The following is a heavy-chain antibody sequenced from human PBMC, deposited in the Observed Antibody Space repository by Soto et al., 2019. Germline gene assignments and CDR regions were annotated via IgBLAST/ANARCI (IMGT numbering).Heavy chain of an antibody. CDR3: ARERSTMYYYDSSGSFFDI. D-gene: IGHD3-22*01. Sequence: SVKVSCKASGGTFSSYAISWVRQAPGQGLEWMGGIIPIFGTANYAQKLQGRVTITADESTSTAYMELSSLRSEDTAVYYCARERSTMYYYDSSGSFFDIWGQGTMGT. CDR2: IIPIFGTA. J-gene: IGHJ3*02. V-gene: IGHV1-69*13. CDR1: GGTFSSYA.